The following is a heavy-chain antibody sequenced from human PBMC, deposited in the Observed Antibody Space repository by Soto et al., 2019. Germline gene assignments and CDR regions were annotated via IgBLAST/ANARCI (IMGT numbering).Heavy chain of an antibody. D-gene: IGHD6-13*01. CDR3: ARTAAADINWFDP. CDR1: GGSISSGGYY. V-gene: IGHV4-31*03. CDR2: IYYSGST. Sequence: SETLSLTCTVSGGSISSGGYYWSWIRQHPGKGLEWIGYIYYSGSTYYNPSLKSRVTISVDTSKNQFSLKLSSVTAADTAVYYCARTAAADINWFDPWGQGTLVTVSS. J-gene: IGHJ5*02.